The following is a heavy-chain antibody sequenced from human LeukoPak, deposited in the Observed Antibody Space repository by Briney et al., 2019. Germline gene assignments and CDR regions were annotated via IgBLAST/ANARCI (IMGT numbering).Heavy chain of an antibody. D-gene: IGHD3-22*01. CDR3: ASSMIVVVTAYYFDY. Sequence: SVKVSCKASGGTFSSYAISWVRQAPGQGLEWMGGIIPIFGTANYAQKFQGRVTITADESTSTAYMELSSLRSEDTAVYYCASSMIVVVTAYYFDYWGREPWSPSPQ. CDR1: GGTFSSYA. J-gene: IGHJ4*02. V-gene: IGHV1-69*13. CDR2: IIPIFGTA.